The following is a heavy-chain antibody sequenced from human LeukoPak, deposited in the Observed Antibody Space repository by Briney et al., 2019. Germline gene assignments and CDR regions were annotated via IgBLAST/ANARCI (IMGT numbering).Heavy chain of an antibody. D-gene: IGHD2-15*01. CDR3: ARDRYPQAKYCSGGSCYSWYFDL. CDR2: ISYDGSNK. V-gene: IGHV3-30-3*01. Sequence: GGSLRLSCAASGFTFSSYAMHWVRQAPGKGLEWVAVISYDGSNKYYADSVKGRFTISRDNSKNTLYLQMNSLKAEDTAVYYCARDRYPQAKYCSGGSCYSWYFDLWGRGTLVTVSS. CDR1: GFTFSSYA. J-gene: IGHJ2*01.